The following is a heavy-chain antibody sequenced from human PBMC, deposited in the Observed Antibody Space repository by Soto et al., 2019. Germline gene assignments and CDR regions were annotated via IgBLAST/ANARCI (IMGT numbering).Heavy chain of an antibody. V-gene: IGHV3-30*18. CDR3: AKEVPAATYYYYYYGMDV. D-gene: IGHD2-2*01. Sequence: GGSLRLSCAASGFTFSSYGMHWVRQAPGKGLEWVAVISYDGSNKYYADSVKGRFTISRDNSKNTPYLQMNSLRAEGTAVYYCAKEVPAATYYYYYYGMDVWGQGTTVTVSS. CDR1: GFTFSSYG. J-gene: IGHJ6*02. CDR2: ISYDGSNK.